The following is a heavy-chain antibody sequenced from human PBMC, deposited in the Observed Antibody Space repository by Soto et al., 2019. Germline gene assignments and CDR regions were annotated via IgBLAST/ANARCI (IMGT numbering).Heavy chain of an antibody. CDR1: GGTFSSYS. CDR3: PRDGGRHPGGIDY. J-gene: IGHJ4*02. V-gene: IGHV1-69*01. CDR2: IIPIFGTA. Sequence: QVQLVQSGAEVKKPGSSVKVSCKASGGTFSSYSINWVRQAPGQGLEWMGGIIPIFGTANYAQEFQGRVTITAAEPTSPAHMELSSLRSEDTAVYYCPRDGGRHPGGIDYWGQGTLVTVSS. D-gene: IGHD3-16*01.